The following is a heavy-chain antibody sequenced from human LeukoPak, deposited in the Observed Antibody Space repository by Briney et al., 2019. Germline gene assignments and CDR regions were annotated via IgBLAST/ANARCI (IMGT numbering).Heavy chain of an antibody. CDR2: ISSVIHTI. J-gene: IGHJ4*02. CDR3: ATDPATCSGGTCSDNY. V-gene: IGHV3-48*04. CDR1: GFTFDDYA. Sequence: GGSLRLSCAASGFTFDDYAMHWVCQAPGRGLEGVSYISSVIHTINYGDCVKGRFTSSRDNAKNSLFLQMRSLRAEDTAVYYCATDPATCSGGTCSDNYWGQGTLVTVSS. D-gene: IGHD2-15*01.